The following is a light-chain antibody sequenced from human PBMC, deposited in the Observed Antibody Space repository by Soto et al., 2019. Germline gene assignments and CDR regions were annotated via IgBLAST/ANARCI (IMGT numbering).Light chain of an antibody. J-gene: IGKJ1*01. CDR2: GAS. Sequence: EIVLTQSPGTLSLSPGEAVTLSCRASQTVLSSYVAWYQQKPGQPPRLLIYGASTRAPGIPDRFSGSGSGTDVTLTISRLEPEDFGVFYCQQYGNPPQTFGQGTRVEV. V-gene: IGKV3-20*01. CDR1: QTVLSSY. CDR3: QQYGNPPQT.